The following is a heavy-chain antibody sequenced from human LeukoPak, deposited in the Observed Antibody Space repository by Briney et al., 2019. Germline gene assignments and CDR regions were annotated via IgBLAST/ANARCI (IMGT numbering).Heavy chain of an antibody. Sequence: PGGSLRLSCAASGFTFSDYYMSWIRQAPGKGLEWVSYISSSGSTIYYADSVKGRFTIPRDNAKNSLYLQMNSLRAEDTAVYYCAREAVAVSDAFDIWGQGTMVTVSS. CDR2: ISSSGSTI. D-gene: IGHD6-19*01. J-gene: IGHJ3*02. CDR3: AREAVAVSDAFDI. V-gene: IGHV3-11*04. CDR1: GFTFSDYY.